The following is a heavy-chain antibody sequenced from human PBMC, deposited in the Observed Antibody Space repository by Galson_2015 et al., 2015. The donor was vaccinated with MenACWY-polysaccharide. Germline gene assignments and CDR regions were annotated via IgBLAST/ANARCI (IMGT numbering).Heavy chain of an antibody. Sequence: ATLSLACPVSGGSISSSSYYWGWIRRPPGKGLEWIGSIYSSGSTYYNPSLKRRVTISVDTSKNQLSQKLSSVTAADTAVYYCARHHGGSYWFTRDYWGQGTLVTVSS. CDR3: ARHHGGSYWFTRDY. CDR1: GGSISSSSYY. D-gene: IGHD2-15*01. V-gene: IGHV4-39*01. CDR2: IYSSGST. J-gene: IGHJ4*02.